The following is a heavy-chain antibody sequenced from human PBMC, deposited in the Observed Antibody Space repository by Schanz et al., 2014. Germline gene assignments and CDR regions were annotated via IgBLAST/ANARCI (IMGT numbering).Heavy chain of an antibody. J-gene: IGHJ3*02. Sequence: EVQLVESGGGLVQPGGSLRLSCAASGFSFGTYAMSWVRQDPGKGLVWVARINSVGSNTDYADSVTGRFTISRDNAKNTLYLQMNTLRAEDTAVYYCARKMKLGVYGGKGHDSLDIWGQGTMVTVSS. V-gene: IGHV3-74*02. CDR3: ARKMKLGVYGGKGHDSLDI. CDR2: INSVGSNT. D-gene: IGHD4-17*01. CDR1: GFSFGTYA.